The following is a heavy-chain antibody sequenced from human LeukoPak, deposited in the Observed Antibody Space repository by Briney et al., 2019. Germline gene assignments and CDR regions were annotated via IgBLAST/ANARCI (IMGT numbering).Heavy chain of an antibody. Sequence: SETLSLTCTVSGGSISSYYWSWIRQPPGKGLERIGYIYYSGSTNYNPSLKSRVTISVDTSKNQFSLNLSSVTAADTAVYYCARAGGYASPIGIWGQGTMVTVSS. CDR3: ARAGGYASPIGI. CDR2: IYYSGST. J-gene: IGHJ3*02. CDR1: GGSISSYY. D-gene: IGHD5-12*01. V-gene: IGHV4-59*01.